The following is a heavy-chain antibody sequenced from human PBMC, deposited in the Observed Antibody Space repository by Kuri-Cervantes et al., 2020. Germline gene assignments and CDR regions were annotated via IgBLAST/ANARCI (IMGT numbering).Heavy chain of an antibody. J-gene: IGHJ4*02. CDR1: GFTFSSYA. CDR2: ISWNSGSI. V-gene: IGHV3-9*01. D-gene: IGHD1-26*01. CDR3: ARDRGGRWELPAY. Sequence: SLKISCAASGFTFSSYAMHWVRQAPGKGLEWVSGISWNSGSIGYADSVKGRFTISRDNAKNSLYLQMNSLRAEDTAVYYCARDRGGRWELPAYWGQGTLVTVSS.